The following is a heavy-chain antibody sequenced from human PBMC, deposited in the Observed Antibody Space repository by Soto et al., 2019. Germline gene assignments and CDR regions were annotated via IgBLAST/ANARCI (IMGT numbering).Heavy chain of an antibody. Sequence: QVHLVQSAAEVGKPGASWRFSFRRPGYTSPPFFFNWGRQAPGQGLGWMGWISPNSGGTDYARKFQGRVSMTSDTSTGTVYLEIHRLTSDDSALYYCARLGEVMVPDFWGQGTLVTVSS. CDR1: GYTSPPFF. J-gene: IGHJ4*02. D-gene: IGHD3-10*01. CDR3: ARLGEVMVPDF. V-gene: IGHV1-2*02. CDR2: ISPNSGGT.